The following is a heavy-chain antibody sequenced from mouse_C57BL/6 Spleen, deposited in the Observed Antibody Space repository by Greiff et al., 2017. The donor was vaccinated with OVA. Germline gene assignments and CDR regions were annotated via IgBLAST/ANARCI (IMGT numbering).Heavy chain of an antibody. Sequence: EVHLVESGGGLVKPGGSLKLSCAASGFTFSSYAMSWVRQTPEKRLEWVATISDGGSYTYYPDNVKGRFTISRDNAKNNLYLQMSHLKSEDTAMYYCARDHYMDYWGQGTTLTVSS. CDR3: ARDHYMDY. D-gene: IGHD2-12*01. J-gene: IGHJ2*01. CDR1: GFTFSSYA. CDR2: ISDGGSYT. V-gene: IGHV5-4*01.